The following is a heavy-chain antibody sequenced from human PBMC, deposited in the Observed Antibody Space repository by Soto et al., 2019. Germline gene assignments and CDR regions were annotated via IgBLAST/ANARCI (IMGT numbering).Heavy chain of an antibody. J-gene: IGHJ4*02. Sequence: SETLSLTCTVSGGSISSYYWSWIRQPPGKGLEWIGYIYYSGSTNYNPSLKSRVTISVDTSKNQFSLKLSSVTAADTAMYYCARLASAAAGTDYWGQGTLVTVSS. CDR3: ARLASAAAGTDY. CDR1: GGSISSYY. CDR2: IYYSGST. D-gene: IGHD6-13*01. V-gene: IGHV4-59*01.